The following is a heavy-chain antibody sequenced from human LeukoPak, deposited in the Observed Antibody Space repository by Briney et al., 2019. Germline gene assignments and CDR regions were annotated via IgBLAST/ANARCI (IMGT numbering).Heavy chain of an antibody. D-gene: IGHD3-9*01. CDR3: ARLVIINYFDY. J-gene: IGHJ4*02. CDR1: GFTFSSYA. CDR2: ISYDGSNK. V-gene: IGHV3-30*04. Sequence: GRSLRLSCAASGFTFSSYAMHWVRQAPGKGLEWVAVISYDGSNKYYADSVKGRFTISGDNSKNTLYLQMNSLRAEDTAVYYCARLVIINYFDYWGQGTLVTVSS.